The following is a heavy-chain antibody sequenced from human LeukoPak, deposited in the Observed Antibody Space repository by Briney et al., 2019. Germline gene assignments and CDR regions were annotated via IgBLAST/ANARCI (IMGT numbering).Heavy chain of an antibody. CDR2: ISPSSHDI. D-gene: IGHD6-6*01. J-gene: IGHJ4*02. CDR1: GFIFSDFY. V-gene: IGHV3-11*06. CDR3: AKTARVPDY. Sequence: GGSLRLSCAASGFIFSDFYMSWVRQAAGKGLEYIAYISPSSHDIIYADSVKGRFTISRDNAKSSLYLQMNSLRAEDTAVYYCAKTARVPDYWGQGTQVTVSS.